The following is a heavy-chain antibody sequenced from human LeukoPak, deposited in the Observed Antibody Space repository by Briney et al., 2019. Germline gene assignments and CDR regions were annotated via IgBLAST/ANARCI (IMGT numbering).Heavy chain of an antibody. CDR1: GYTFTGYY. V-gene: IGHV1-2*02. CDR3: ARYALTENWGSLDY. D-gene: IGHD7-27*01. J-gene: IGHJ4*02. Sequence: ASVKVSCKASGYTFTGYYIHWVRQAPGQGLEWMGWINPNSGGTSYAQKFQGRVTMTRDTSISTAYMELSRLRSDDTDVYYCARYALTENWGSLDYWGQGTLVTVSS. CDR2: INPNSGGT.